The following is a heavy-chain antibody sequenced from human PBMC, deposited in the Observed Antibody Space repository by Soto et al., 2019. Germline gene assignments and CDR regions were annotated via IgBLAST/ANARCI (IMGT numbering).Heavy chain of an antibody. CDR2: LTPYNGNT. D-gene: IGHD1-26*01. J-gene: IGHJ4*02. Sequence: QIHLVQSGAEVKEPGASVRVSCKTSGYTFTSYAISWVRQAPGQGLEWMGWLTPYNGNTNYAQNLQGRVTVITDTSTSTAYMELRSLRSDATAVYYCATVVGAVPYWGQGTLVTVSS. CDR1: GYTFTSYA. V-gene: IGHV1-18*01. CDR3: ATVVGAVPY.